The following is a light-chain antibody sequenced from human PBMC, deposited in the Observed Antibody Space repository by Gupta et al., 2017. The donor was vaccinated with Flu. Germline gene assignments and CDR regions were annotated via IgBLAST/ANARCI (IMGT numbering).Light chain of an antibody. V-gene: IGKV3-20*01. CDR3: QHYSSSSLFT. J-gene: IGKJ3*01. Sequence: RATLSCRASQSVSSRYFAWYQQKPGQAPRLLVYGASTRATGIPDRFSGSGSGTDFTLTISRLEPEDFAVYYCQHYSSSSLFTFGPGTKVEIK. CDR1: QSVSSRY. CDR2: GAS.